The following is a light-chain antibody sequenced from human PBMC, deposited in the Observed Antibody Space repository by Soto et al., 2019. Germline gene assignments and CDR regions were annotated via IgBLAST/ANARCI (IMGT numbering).Light chain of an antibody. CDR2: AAS. J-gene: IGKJ1*01. V-gene: IGKV1-39*01. Sequence: DIQMTQSPSSLSASVGDRVTITCRASQSISSYLNWYQQKPGKAPKVLIYAASSLQSGIPSRFSGSGSGTDFTLTISSLQPEDFATYYCQQSYSIPWTVGKGTEVEIK. CDR3: QQSYSIPWT. CDR1: QSISSY.